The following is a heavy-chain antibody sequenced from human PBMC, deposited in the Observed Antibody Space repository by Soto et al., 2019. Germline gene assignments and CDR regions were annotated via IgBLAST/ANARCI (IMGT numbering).Heavy chain of an antibody. Sequence: GGSLRLSCAASGFTFSSYAMSWVRQAPGMGLEWVSAMSDSGSSTFYADSVKGRFAISRDNSKNTLYLQMNSLRSEDTAIYYCAKARDDNYFYDAMDVWGQGTRVTVSS. D-gene: IGHD3-22*01. CDR3: AKARDDNYFYDAMDV. J-gene: IGHJ6*02. CDR2: MSDSGSST. CDR1: GFTFSSYA. V-gene: IGHV3-23*01.